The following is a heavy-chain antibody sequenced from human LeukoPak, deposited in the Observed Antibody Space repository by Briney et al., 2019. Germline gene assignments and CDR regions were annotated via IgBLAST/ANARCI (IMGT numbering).Heavy chain of an antibody. Sequence: GGSLRLSCAASGFTFSTYEMNWVRQAPGKGLEWVSYISSSGSIIYYADSVKGRFTISRDNAKNSLYLQMNSLRAEDTAVYYCAELGITMIGGVWGKGTTVTISS. CDR2: ISSSGSII. V-gene: IGHV3-48*03. J-gene: IGHJ6*04. CDR3: AELGITMIGGV. CDR1: GFTFSTYE. D-gene: IGHD3-10*02.